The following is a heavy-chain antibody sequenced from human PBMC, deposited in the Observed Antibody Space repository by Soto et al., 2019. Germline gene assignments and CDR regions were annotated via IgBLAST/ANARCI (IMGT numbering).Heavy chain of an antibody. CDR1: GYTFTGYY. CDR3: ARGGIAAAGTDYYYYYGMDV. Sequence: ASVKVSCKASGYTFTGYYMHWVRQAPGQGLEWMGWINPNSGGTNYAQKSQGWVTMTRDTSISTAYMELSRLRSDDTAVYYCARGGIAAAGTDYYYYYGMDVWGQGTTVTVSS. D-gene: IGHD6-13*01. CDR2: INPNSGGT. V-gene: IGHV1-2*04. J-gene: IGHJ6*02.